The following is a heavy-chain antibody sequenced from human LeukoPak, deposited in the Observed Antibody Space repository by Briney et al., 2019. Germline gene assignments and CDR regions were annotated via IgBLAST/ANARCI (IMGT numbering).Heavy chain of an antibody. CDR2: ISGDGATT. CDR3: AKDLSMVFDAFNI. J-gene: IGHJ3*02. V-gene: IGHV3-43*02. D-gene: IGHD4/OR15-4a*01. CDR1: GFPFDEYA. Sequence: PGGPLRLPCAASGFPFDEYAMLWVRQAPGKVLKWVSLISGDGATTYYAPSVKGRVTVSRDNNKNSLFLQMNNLRTEDSALYYCAKDLSMVFDAFNIWGQGTLVTVSS.